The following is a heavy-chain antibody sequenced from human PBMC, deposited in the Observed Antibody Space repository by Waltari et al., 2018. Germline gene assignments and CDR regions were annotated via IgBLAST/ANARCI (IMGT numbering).Heavy chain of an antibody. CDR3: ASSLRAYCGGDCYGVFDL. J-gene: IGHJ2*01. CDR2: IYYSGST. Sequence: QVQLQESGPGLVKPSETLSLTCTVSGGSISSYYWSWIRQPPGKGLEWIGYIYYSGSTNYTPSRQSRVTISVDTSKNHFSRKLSSVTAADTAVYYCASSLRAYCGGDCYGVFDLWGRGTLVTVSS. V-gene: IGHV4-59*01. D-gene: IGHD2-21*01. CDR1: GGSISSYY.